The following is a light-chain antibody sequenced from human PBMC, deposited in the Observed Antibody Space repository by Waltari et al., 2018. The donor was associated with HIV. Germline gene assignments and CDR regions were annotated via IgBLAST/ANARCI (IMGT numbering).Light chain of an antibody. CDR2: AAS. CDR1: QRIGND. CDR3: LQDDSYPLT. J-gene: IGKJ3*01. V-gene: IGKV1-6*01. Sequence: AIQMNQSPSPMSASVGDRVFITFKESQRIGNDLGWYQQKAGKAPKALIYAASRLQSGVPSRFSGSGSGTYFTLTISNLQPEDSATYYCLQDDSYPLTFGPGTKVDV.